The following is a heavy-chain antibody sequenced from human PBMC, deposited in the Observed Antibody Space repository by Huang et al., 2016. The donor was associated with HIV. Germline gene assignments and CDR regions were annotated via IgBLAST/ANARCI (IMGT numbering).Heavy chain of an antibody. J-gene: IGHJ4*02. CDR1: GGPFSSGFYY. CDR3: ARHDPDYYGSGSYYNNPIY. CDR2: IDYSGST. V-gene: IGHV4-39*01. Sequence: QLQLQESGPGLVKPSETLSLTCPVSGGPFSSGFYYWGWIRQPPGKGVEWRWTIDYSGSTYYNPSLKSRVTRAVDTSKNQFSLKLSSVTAADTAVYYCARHDPDYYGSGSYYNNPIYWGQGTLVTVSS. D-gene: IGHD3-10*01.